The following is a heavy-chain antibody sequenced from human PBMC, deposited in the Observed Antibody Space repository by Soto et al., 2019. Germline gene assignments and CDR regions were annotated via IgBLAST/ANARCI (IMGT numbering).Heavy chain of an antibody. Sequence: SEALSLTCTVSGGSISSYYWSWIRQPPGKGLEWIGYIYYSGSTNYNPSLKSRVTISVDTSKNQFSLKLSSVNAAGTAVYYCARTFYGGLFHYWGQGTLVTVSS. CDR3: ARTFYGGLFHY. J-gene: IGHJ4*02. V-gene: IGHV4-59*01. CDR2: IYYSGST. D-gene: IGHD4-17*01. CDR1: GGSISSYY.